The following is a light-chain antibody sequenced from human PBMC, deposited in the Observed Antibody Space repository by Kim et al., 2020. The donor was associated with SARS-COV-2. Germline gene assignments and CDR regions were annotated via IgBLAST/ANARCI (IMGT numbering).Light chain of an antibody. J-gene: IGKJ2*01. V-gene: IGKV3-20*01. CDR3: QQYGSSPPYT. CDR1: QSVSSSY. CDR2: DAS. Sequence: EIVLTQSPGTLSLSPGERATLSCRASQSVSSSYLAWYQQKPGQAPRLLIYDASSRATGIPDRFSGSGSGTDFTLTISRLEPEDFAVYYCQQYGSSPPYTFGQGNKLEI.